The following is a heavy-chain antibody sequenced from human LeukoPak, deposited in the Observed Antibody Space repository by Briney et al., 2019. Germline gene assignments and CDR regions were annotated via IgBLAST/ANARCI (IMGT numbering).Heavy chain of an antibody. CDR3: ARYGGPRHHDAFDI. CDR2: IYHSGST. V-gene: IGHV4-4*02. D-gene: IGHD3-10*01. J-gene: IGHJ3*02. Sequence: NPSETLSLTCAVSGGSISSSNWWSWVRQPPGKGLEWIGEIYHSGSTNYNPSLKSRVTISVDKSKNQFSLKLSSVTAADTAVYYCARYGGPRHHDAFDIWGQGTMVTVSS. CDR1: GGSISSSNW.